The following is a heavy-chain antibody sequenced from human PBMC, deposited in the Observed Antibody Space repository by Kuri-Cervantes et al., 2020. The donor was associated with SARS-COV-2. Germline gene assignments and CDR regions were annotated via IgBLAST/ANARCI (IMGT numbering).Heavy chain of an antibody. Sequence: GESLKISCAASGFNFSRTDMHWVRQAPGKGLEWVAVISHDGKNKKCIASGESRFTISRDNSQNTLYLHMKSLGSEDTAMYYCAKDRVGVQDFWGQGTLVTVSS. CDR3: AKDRVGVQDF. J-gene: IGHJ4*02. V-gene: IGHV3-30*18. CDR1: GFNFSRTD. CDR2: ISHDGKNK. D-gene: IGHD2-21*01.